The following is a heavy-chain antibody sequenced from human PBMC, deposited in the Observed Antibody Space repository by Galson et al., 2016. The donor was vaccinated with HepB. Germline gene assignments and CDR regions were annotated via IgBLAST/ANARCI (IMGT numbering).Heavy chain of an antibody. CDR2: IPYGGST. CDR3: ARGYSYAKPYFDY. CDR1: GGSIGSYY. V-gene: IGHV4-59*01. D-gene: IGHD3-16*01. J-gene: IGHJ4*02. Sequence: ETLSLTCTVSGGSIGSYYWSWIRQPPGKGLEWIGYIPYGGSTNYNPSLGSRVTISVDTSRNQFSLRLTSATAADTAVYFCARGYSYAKPYFDYWGQGSLVTVSS.